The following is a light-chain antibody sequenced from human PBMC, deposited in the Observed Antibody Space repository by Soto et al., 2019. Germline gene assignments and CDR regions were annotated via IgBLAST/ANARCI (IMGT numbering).Light chain of an antibody. CDR3: QQYRSYPYT. CDR1: QSISHC. CDR2: DAS. V-gene: IGKV1-5*01. Sequence: DIQMTQSPSTLSAFVGDRVTLTCRASQSISHCLAWSQQKPGKAPKLLIYDASSLESGVTSRFSGSGSGTEFTLTITSLHPDDFVTHYCQQYRSYPYTFGQGTKLEIK. J-gene: IGKJ2*01.